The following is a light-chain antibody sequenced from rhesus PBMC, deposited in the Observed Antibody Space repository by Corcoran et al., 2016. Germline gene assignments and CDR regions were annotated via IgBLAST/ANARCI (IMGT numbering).Light chain of an antibody. J-gene: IGKJ3*01. CDR1: QALSNW. Sequence: DIQLTQSPSSLSASVGDRVTITCRASQALSNWLAWYQQKPGRAPQLLIYRASNLQTGVPSRLSGSVAGTDFPPAISSLQPEDFATYFCQQHDNSPFTFGPGTKLDIK. CDR3: QQHDNSPFT. CDR2: RAS. V-gene: IGKV1-69*01.